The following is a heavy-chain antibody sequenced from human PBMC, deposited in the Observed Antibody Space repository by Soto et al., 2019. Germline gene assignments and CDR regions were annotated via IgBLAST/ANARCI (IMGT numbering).Heavy chain of an antibody. CDR1: GGTFSSYA. V-gene: IGHV1-69*06. Sequence: GASVKVSCKASGGTFSSYAISWVRQAPGQGLEWMGGIIPIFGSANYAQKFQGRVTITADKSTSTAYMELSSLRSEDTAVYYCADDSSGYYYFDYWGQGTLVTVSS. D-gene: IGHD3-22*01. CDR3: ADDSSGYYYFDY. J-gene: IGHJ4*02. CDR2: IIPIFGSA.